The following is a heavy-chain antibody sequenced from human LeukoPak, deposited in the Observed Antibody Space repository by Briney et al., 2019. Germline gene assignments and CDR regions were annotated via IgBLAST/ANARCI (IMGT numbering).Heavy chain of an antibody. Sequence: PGGSLRLSCAASGFTFSSYAMYWVRQAPGKGLEWVAVISYDGSNKYYADSVKGRFTISRDNSKNTLYLQMNSLGAEDTAVYYCARGGFSSGWALINYYYGMDVWGQGTTVTVSS. CDR1: GFTFSSYA. V-gene: IGHV3-30*04. D-gene: IGHD6-19*01. CDR2: ISYDGSNK. J-gene: IGHJ6*02. CDR3: ARGGFSSGWALINYYYGMDV.